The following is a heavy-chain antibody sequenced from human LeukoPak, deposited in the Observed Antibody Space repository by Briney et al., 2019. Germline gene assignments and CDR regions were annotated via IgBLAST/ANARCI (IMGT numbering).Heavy chain of an antibody. Sequence: ASVKVSCKTSGYSFTGYYMHWVRQAPGQGLEWMGWVNPKNGGTNYPQKFQGRVTMTTDTSVGTAYMELSSLASDDAAVYYWARRGAYFDYWGQGTLVTVSS. V-gene: IGHV1-2*02. J-gene: IGHJ4*02. CDR1: GYSFTGYY. CDR2: VNPKNGGT. CDR3: ARRGAYFDY.